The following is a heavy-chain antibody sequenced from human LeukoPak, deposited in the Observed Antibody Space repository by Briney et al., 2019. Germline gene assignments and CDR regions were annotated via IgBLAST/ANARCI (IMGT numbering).Heavy chain of an antibody. J-gene: IGHJ6*03. CDR3: ARQRRANFLGHQYMDV. CDR2: INHSGTT. D-gene: IGHD1-26*01. CDR1: GDFITAYY. Sequence: SETLSLTCTVSGDFITAYYWSWIRQPPGKGLEWIGEINHSGTTNYNPSLKSRVTISRDTSKNQFSLKLTSVTAADTAVYYCARQRRANFLGHQYMDVWGRGTTVTISS. V-gene: IGHV4-34*01.